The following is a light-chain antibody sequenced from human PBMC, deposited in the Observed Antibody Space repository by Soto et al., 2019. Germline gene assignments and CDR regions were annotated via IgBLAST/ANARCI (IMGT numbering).Light chain of an antibody. V-gene: IGKV1-39*01. CDR3: QESYSTLPYT. Sequence: IEMTQSPSSLSASVGDRVALRCRASRNISSDLNWYQQKPGKAPKLLIYRASNLQNGVPPRFSGAGSATDFTLTISSLQPEDFATYSCQESYSTLPYTFGEGTRGDIK. CDR1: RNISSD. CDR2: RAS. J-gene: IGKJ2*01.